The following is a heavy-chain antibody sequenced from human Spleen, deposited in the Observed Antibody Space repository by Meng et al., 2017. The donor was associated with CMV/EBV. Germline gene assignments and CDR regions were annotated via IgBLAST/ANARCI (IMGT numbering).Heavy chain of an antibody. J-gene: IGHJ4*02. D-gene: IGHD5-12*01. CDR1: GGSISSSSYY. CDR2: IYYSGST. V-gene: IGHV4-39*07. CDR3: ARDRGYSASDYWAFDY. Sequence: SETLSLTCTVSGGSISSSSYYWGWIRQPPGKGLEWIGSIYYSGSTYYNPSLKSRVTISVDTSKNQFSLKLTSVTAADTAVYYCARDRGYSASDYWAFDYWGQGTLVTVSS.